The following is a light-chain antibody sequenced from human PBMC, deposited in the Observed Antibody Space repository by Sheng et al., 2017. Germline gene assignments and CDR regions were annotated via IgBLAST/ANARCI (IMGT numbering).Light chain of an antibody. CDR2: AAS. CDR1: QDISNY. J-gene: IGKJ2*01. Sequence: DIQMTQSPSSLSVSVGDRVTITCRASQDISNYLGWYQQKPGTVPKLLIYAASTLQSGVPSRFSGSGSGTDFTLTISSLQPDDFATYYCQQYNTYSTFGQGTKVEIK. V-gene: IGKV1-27*01. CDR3: QQYNTYST.